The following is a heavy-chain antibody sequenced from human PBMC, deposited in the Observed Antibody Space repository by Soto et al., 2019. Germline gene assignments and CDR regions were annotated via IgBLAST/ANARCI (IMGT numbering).Heavy chain of an antibody. D-gene: IGHD1-1*01. J-gene: IGHJ6*02. Sequence: SETLSLTCTVPDGSISSYCWVWIRQPPGKGLEWIGYIYYSGSTNYNPSLKSRVTISVDTSKNQFSLKLSSVTAADTAVYYCASSRARGWNYFYYYGMDVWGQGTTVTVSS. CDR2: IYYSGST. CDR3: ASSRARGWNYFYYYGMDV. V-gene: IGHV4-59*01. CDR1: DGSISSYC.